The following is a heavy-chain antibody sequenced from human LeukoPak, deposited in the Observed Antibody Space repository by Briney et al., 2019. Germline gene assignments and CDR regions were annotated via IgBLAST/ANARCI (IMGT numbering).Heavy chain of an antibody. CDR3: ARRGYYSYDAFDI. CDR2: IYPGDSNT. J-gene: IGHJ3*02. Sequence: GESLKISCEGSGYSFTNYWIAWVRQMPGKGLEWMGMIYPGDSNTRYSPSFQGQVTISADKSINTAYLQWSSLKASDTAMYYCARRGYYSYDAFDIWGQGTMVTVSS. V-gene: IGHV5-51*01. CDR1: GYSFTNYW. D-gene: IGHD3-22*01.